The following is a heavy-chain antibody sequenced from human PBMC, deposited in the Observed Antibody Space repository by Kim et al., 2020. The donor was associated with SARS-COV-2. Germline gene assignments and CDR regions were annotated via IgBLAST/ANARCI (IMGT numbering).Heavy chain of an antibody. CDR1: GFSFSGQF. CDR3: ARAGIGWNAFDI. Sequence: GGSLRLSCAASGFSFSGQFMNWIRQAPGQGLEWVSYISSGSGNTIFYADSVKGRFTISRDNAKNSLYLQMNRLRAEDTAVYYCARAGIGWNAFDIWGLGTMVTVSS. CDR2: ISSGSGNTI. V-gene: IGHV3-11*01. J-gene: IGHJ3*02. D-gene: IGHD2-15*01.